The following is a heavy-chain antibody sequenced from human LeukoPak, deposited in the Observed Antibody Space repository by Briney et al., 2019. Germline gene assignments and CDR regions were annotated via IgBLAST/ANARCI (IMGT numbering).Heavy chain of an antibody. V-gene: IGHV3-53*01. CDR1: GFTVSSNY. D-gene: IGHD3-10*01. CDR2: IYSGGST. CDR3: PRETDGSGRPIYHYGMDV. Sequence: GGSLRLSCAASGFTVSSNYMSWVRQAPGKGLEWVSVIYSGGSTYYAESVEGRCTISRQKSKNTLNPQINILRAEDTARYYRPRETDGSGRPIYHYGMDVWGKGTTVTVSS. J-gene: IGHJ6*04.